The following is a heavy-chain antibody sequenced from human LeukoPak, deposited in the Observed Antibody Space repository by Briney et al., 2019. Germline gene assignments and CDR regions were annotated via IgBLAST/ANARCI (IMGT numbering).Heavy chain of an antibody. Sequence: SETLSLTCAVYGGSFSGYYWGWIRQPPGKGLEWIGSIYYSGSTYYNPSLKSRVTISVDTSKNQFSLKLSSVTAADTAVYYCARDRWRVRGVNTLVYYYYMDVWGKGTTVTVSS. J-gene: IGHJ6*03. CDR1: GGSFSGYY. V-gene: IGHV4-34*01. CDR3: ARDRWRVRGVNTLVYYYYMDV. CDR2: IYYSGST. D-gene: IGHD3-10*01.